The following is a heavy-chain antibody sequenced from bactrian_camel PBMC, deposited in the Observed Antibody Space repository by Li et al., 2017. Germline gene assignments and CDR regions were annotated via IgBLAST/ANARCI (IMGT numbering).Heavy chain of an antibody. CDR1: GYTFSACG. V-gene: IGHV3S55*01. Sequence: HVQLVESGGASVRAGDSLKLSCVGSGYTFSACGMAWYRQAPGKERELVSRFFGPDTAAYVDSAKGRFTISRDYAKNTLYLQMNSLKTEDTAVYYCAAERGKTTGWVRWGQGTQVTVS. CDR2: FFGPDTA. CDR3: AAERGKTTGWVR. J-gene: IGHJ4*01. D-gene: IGHD5*01.